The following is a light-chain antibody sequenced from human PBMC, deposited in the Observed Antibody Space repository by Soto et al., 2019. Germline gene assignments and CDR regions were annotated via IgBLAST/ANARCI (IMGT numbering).Light chain of an antibody. Sequence: EILMTQSPATLSVSPGEGATLSCRASQSVGSKLAWYQQKPGQAPRLLIFGVSTRANGVPARFSGSGSGTDFSLNISSLESEDFAVYYCQQYSDWPPEYTFGQGTKFEIK. V-gene: IGKV3-15*01. J-gene: IGKJ2*01. CDR2: GVS. CDR3: QQYSDWPPEYT. CDR1: QSVGSK.